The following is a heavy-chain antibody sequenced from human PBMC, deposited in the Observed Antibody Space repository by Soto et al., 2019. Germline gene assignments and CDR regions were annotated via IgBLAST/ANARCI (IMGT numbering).Heavy chain of an antibody. CDR3: ARHQGYGDYAYYYYYMDV. Sequence: SETLSLTCTVSGGSISSSSYYWGWIRQPPGKGLEWIGSIYYSGSTYYNPSLKSRVTISVDTSKNQFSLKLSSVTAADTAVYYCARHQGYGDYAYYYYYMDVWGKGTTVTVSS. CDR2: IYYSGST. CDR1: GGSISSSSYY. J-gene: IGHJ6*03. D-gene: IGHD4-17*01. V-gene: IGHV4-39*01.